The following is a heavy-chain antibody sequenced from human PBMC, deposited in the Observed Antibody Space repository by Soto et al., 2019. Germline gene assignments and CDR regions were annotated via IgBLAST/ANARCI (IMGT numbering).Heavy chain of an antibody. CDR3: ARSYSGYYFDY. J-gene: IGHJ4*02. V-gene: IGHV1-3*03. CDR1: GYTFTSYD. Sequence: ASVKVSCKASGYTFTSYDINWVRQAPGQRLEWMGWINAGNGNTKYSQKFQGRFTISRDNSKNTLYLQMGSLRTEDMAVYYCARSYSGYYFDYWGQGTLVTVSS. CDR2: INAGNGNT. D-gene: IGHD1-26*01.